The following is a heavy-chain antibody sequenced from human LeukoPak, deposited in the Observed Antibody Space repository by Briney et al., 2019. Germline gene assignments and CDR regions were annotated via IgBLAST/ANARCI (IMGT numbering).Heavy chain of an antibody. D-gene: IGHD6-13*01. CDR2: ISRDSSII. CDR1: GFTFSTYS. V-gene: IGHV3-48*04. J-gene: IGHJ4*02. CDR3: AREHSSSWYSLDY. Sequence: GGSLRLSCAASGFTFSTYSITWVRQAPGKGLEWVSHISRDSSIIYYADPVKGRFTISRDDAKNSVFLHMNSLRAEGTAVYYCAREHSSSWYSLDYWGQGTLVTVSS.